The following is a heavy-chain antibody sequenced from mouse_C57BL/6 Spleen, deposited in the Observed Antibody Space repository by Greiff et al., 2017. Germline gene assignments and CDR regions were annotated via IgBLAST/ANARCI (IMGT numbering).Heavy chain of an antibody. Sequence: EVHLVESGGGLVQPGGSLSLSCAASGFTFTDYYMSWVRQPPGKALEWLGFIRNKANGYTTEYSASVKGRFTISRDNSQSILYLQMNALRAEDSATYYCARSDYYGSSYDWYFDVWGTGTTVTVSS. V-gene: IGHV7-3*01. D-gene: IGHD1-1*01. CDR2: IRNKANGYTT. CDR1: GFTFTDYY. CDR3: ARSDYYGSSYDWYFDV. J-gene: IGHJ1*03.